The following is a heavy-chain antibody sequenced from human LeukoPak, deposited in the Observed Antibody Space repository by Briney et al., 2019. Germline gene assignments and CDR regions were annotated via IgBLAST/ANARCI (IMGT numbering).Heavy chain of an antibody. CDR2: ISGSGGST. Sequence: GGSLRLSCAASGFTFSSYAMSWVRQAPGKGLKWVSAISGSGGSTYYADSVKGRFTISRDNSKNTLYLQMNSLRAEDTAVYYCAKDLNYYDSSGYYFPYWGQGTLVTVSS. V-gene: IGHV3-23*01. CDR1: GFTFSSYA. D-gene: IGHD3-22*01. J-gene: IGHJ4*02. CDR3: AKDLNYYDSSGYYFPY.